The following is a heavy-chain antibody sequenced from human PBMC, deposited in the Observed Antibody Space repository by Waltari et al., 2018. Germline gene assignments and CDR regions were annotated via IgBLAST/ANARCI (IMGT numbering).Heavy chain of an antibody. J-gene: IGHJ4*02. D-gene: IGHD4-17*01. V-gene: IGHV3-21*01. CDR1: GFTFSDYT. CDR2: SSSSSSFI. CDR3: VRSDYGDYVGGYY. Sequence: EVQLVESGGGLVKPGGSLRLSCAASGFTFSDYTMSWVRQTPGNGLEWVASSSSSSSFIYYADSVKGRFTISRDNAKNSLFLQMNSLRAEDTSVYYCVRSDYGDYVGGYYWGQGTVVTVSS.